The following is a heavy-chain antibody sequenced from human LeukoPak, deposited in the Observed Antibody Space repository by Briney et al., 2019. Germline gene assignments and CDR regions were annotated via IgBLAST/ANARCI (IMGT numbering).Heavy chain of an antibody. D-gene: IGHD6-13*01. Sequence: GGSLRLSCVASGFTFSNAWMSWVRQAPGKGLVWVSRINSDGSSTTYADSVKGRFTISRDNAKNTLYLQMNSLKVEDTAVYYCTRVFVGDEYSSSGYWGQGTLVTVPS. J-gene: IGHJ4*02. CDR3: TRVFVGDEYSSSGY. CDR2: INSDGSST. V-gene: IGHV3-74*01. CDR1: GFTFSNAW.